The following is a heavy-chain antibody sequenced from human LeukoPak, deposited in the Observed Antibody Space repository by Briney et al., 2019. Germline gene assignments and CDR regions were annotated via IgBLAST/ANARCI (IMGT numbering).Heavy chain of an antibody. J-gene: IGHJ5*02. CDR1: GGSINTYY. CDR2: IYYNGAT. D-gene: IGHD1-7*01. CDR3: ATQGVYNVNFCHP. Sequence: LETLSLNCTVSGGSINTYYLGWIRQTPGQGLEWIGPIYYNGATYYTPSLTRRVTISIGTSKKQCFLKLNSVTAADTAVYYCATQGVYNVNFCHPWGQGTLVTVSS. V-gene: IGHV4-39*01.